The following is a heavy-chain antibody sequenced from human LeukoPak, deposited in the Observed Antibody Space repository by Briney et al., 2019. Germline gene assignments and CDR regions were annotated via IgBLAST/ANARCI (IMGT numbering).Heavy chain of an antibody. D-gene: IGHD6-19*01. CDR1: GGSISSYY. CDR3: ARDHRRDYSSGWWVWFDP. V-gene: IGHV4-59*01. CDR2: IYYSGST. Sequence: SETLPLTCTVSGGSISSYYWSWIRQPPGKGLEWIGYIYYSGSTNYNPSLKSRVTISVDTSKNQFSLKLSSVTAADTAVYYCARDHRRDYSSGWWVWFDPWGQGTLVTVSS. J-gene: IGHJ5*02.